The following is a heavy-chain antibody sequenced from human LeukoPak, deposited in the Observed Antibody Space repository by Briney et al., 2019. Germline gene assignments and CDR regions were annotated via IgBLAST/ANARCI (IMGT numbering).Heavy chain of an antibody. D-gene: IGHD6-19*01. CDR1: GYTFTNYY. CDR2: INPSGGST. J-gene: IGHJ4*02. Sequence: ASVKVSCKASGYTFTNYYMQWVRQAPGQGLEWMGKINPSGGSTTYAQKFQGRVTMTRDTSTSTVYMELSSLRSEDTAVYYGAKCRVSSSGSADYWGQGTLVTVSS. V-gene: IGHV1-46*01. CDR3: AKCRVSSSGSADY.